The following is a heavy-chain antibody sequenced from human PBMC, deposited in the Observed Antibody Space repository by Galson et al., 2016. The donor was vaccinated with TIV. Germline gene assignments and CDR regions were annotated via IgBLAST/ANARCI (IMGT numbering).Heavy chain of an antibody. J-gene: IGHJ6*02. CDR2: ISGYGTRT. V-gene: IGHV3-74*01. D-gene: IGHD5-18*01. CDR3: ARGALDTDREYYYCYGLDV. Sequence: SLRLSCAASGFTFSTYWMNWVRQAPGKGLVWVSRISGYGTRTNYADSVKGRFTISRDNAKNTLYLQMNSLSADDTAVYYCARGALDTDREYYYCYGLDVWGQGTTVTVSS. CDR1: GFTFSTYW.